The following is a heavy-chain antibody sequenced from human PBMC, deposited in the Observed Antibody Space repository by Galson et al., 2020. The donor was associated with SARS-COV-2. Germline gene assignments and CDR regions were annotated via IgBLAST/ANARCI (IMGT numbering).Heavy chain of an antibody. CDR1: GHSDPSNSAA. CDR3: ARSPVAPAAYYFDY. Sequence: SQTLSLTCAISGHSDPSNSAAWNWISQSPSRGLEWLERTYYRSTRSYDYAVPVQSRITINPDTSKNQFSLQLNSVTPEDTAVYYCARSPVAPAAYYFDYWGQGTLVTVSS. D-gene: IGHD2-2*01. CDR2: TYYRSTRSY. V-gene: IGHV6-1*01. J-gene: IGHJ4*02.